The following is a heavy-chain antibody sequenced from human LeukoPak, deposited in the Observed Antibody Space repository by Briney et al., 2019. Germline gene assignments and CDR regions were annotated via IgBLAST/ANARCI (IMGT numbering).Heavy chain of an antibody. CDR1: GYTFTSYD. CDR2: MNPNSGNT. J-gene: IGHJ6*03. Sequence: GASVKVSCKASGYTFTSYDINWVRQATGQGLEWMGWMNPNSGNTGYAQKFQGRVTMTRNTSISTAYMELSSLRSEDTAAYYCARGLRGYSYGVSGYYYYMDVWGKGTTVTVSS. V-gene: IGHV1-8*01. D-gene: IGHD5-18*01. CDR3: ARGLRGYSYGVSGYYYYMDV.